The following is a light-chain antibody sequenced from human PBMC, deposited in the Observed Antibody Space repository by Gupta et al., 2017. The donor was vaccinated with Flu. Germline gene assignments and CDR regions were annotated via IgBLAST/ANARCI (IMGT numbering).Light chain of an antibody. V-gene: IGLV1-44*01. J-gene: IGLJ1*01. Sequence: VTISCSGSSSNIVSNTVNWYQQVPATDPKLLIEGKNQRPSGVPDRFSGDKYCDSASLVISGRQSEDEAEYYWAAWDDSMKGHEVFGTGTKVTVL. CDR2: GKN. CDR3: AAWDDSMKGHEV. CDR1: SSNIVSNT.